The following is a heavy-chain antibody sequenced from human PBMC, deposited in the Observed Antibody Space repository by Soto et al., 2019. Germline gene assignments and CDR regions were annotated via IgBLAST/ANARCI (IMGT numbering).Heavy chain of an antibody. J-gene: IGHJ1*01. V-gene: IGHV1-46*01. CDR3: VRGYCTTSPCSSDFQF. CDR2: IHPSGDT. D-gene: IGHD2-15*01. Sequence: ASVKVSCKASGYKFTTYFIPWVRQAPGQGLEWMGMIHPSGDTGYAQKFRGRVTMTIDTSTTTAYMELRNLTSEDTAVYFSVRGYCTTSPCSSDFQFWGQGILITVSS. CDR1: GYKFTTYF.